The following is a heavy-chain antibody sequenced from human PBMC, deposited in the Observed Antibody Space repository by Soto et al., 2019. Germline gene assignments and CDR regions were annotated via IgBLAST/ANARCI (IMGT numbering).Heavy chain of an antibody. D-gene: IGHD1-26*01. CDR1: GDSVSSNSAA. J-gene: IGHJ6*02. CDR2: TYYRSKWYN. Sequence: GDSVSSNSAAWNWIRQSPSRGLEWLGRTYYRSKWYNDYAVSVKSRITINPDTSKNQFSLQLNSVTPEDTAVYYCARGPLVREGATAYYCGMDVWGQGTTVT. V-gene: IGHV6-1*01. CDR3: ARGPLVREGATAYYCGMDV.